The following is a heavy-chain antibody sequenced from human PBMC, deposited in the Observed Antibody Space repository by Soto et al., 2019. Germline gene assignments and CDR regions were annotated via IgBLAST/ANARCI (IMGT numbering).Heavy chain of an antibody. D-gene: IGHD3-22*01. CDR3: AKETDYDSSGYYYHFDY. Sequence: GGSLRLSCAASGFTFSSYAMSWVRQAPGKGLEWVSAISGSGGSTYYADSVKGRFTISRDNSKNTLYLQMNSLRAEDTAVYYCAKETDYDSSGYYYHFDYWGQGTLVTVSS. CDR1: GFTFSSYA. V-gene: IGHV3-23*01. J-gene: IGHJ4*02. CDR2: ISGSGGST.